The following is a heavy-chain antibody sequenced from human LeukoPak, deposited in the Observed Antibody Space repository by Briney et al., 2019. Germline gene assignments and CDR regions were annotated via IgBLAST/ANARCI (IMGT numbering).Heavy chain of an antibody. CDR2: IYHSGST. Sequence: SETLSLTSAVSGYSISSGYYWGWIRQPPGKGLEWIGSIYHSGSTYYNPSLKSRVTISVDTSKNQFSLKLSSVTAADTAVYYCATSVRTTGNFDYWGQGTLVTVSS. V-gene: IGHV4-38-2*01. D-gene: IGHD4-17*01. CDR1: GYSISSGYY. CDR3: ATSVRTTGNFDY. J-gene: IGHJ4*02.